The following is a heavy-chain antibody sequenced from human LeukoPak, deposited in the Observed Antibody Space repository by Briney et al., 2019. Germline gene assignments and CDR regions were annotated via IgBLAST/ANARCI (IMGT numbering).Heavy chain of an antibody. D-gene: IGHD1-1*01. CDR1: GFTFSYYT. CDR3: AREDENWNVDY. Sequence: PGGSLRLSCAASGFTFSYYTMHWVRQAPGKGLEWVAVISYDGSNKYSADSVKGRFIISRDNSKNTLYLQMNSLTTEDTAVYYCAREDENWNVDYWGQGTLVTVSS. J-gene: IGHJ4*02. CDR2: ISYDGSNK. V-gene: IGHV3-30-3*01.